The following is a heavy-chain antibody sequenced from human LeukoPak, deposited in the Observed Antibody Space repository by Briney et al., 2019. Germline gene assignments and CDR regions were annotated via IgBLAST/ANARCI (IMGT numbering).Heavy chain of an antibody. Sequence: ASVKVSCKASGGTFSSYAISWVRQAPGQGLEWMGGIIPIFGTANYAQKFQGRVTITADEPTSTAYMELSSLRSEDTAVYYCAREQTYYDFWSGYSKRGYYYYGMDVWGQGTTVTVSS. J-gene: IGHJ6*02. D-gene: IGHD3-3*01. CDR2: IIPIFGTA. V-gene: IGHV1-69*13. CDR3: AREQTYYDFWSGYSKRGYYYYGMDV. CDR1: GGTFSSYA.